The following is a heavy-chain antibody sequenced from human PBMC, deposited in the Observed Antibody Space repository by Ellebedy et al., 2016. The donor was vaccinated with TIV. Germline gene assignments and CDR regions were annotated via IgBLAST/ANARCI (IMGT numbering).Heavy chain of an antibody. CDR3: AQGRTSGDGYWVFDS. Sequence: GESLKISCAASGFTXXTYXXXFVXXPPCPVLEWVSGFVGSGAEKYADSVKGRFTISRDNSKRTVDLQMRSVRAEDTAVVFCAQGRTSGDGYWVFDSWGQGTMVSVSS. J-gene: IGHJ4*02. D-gene: IGHD2-21*02. CDR1: GFTXXTYX. CDR2: FVGSGAE. V-gene: IGHV3-23*01.